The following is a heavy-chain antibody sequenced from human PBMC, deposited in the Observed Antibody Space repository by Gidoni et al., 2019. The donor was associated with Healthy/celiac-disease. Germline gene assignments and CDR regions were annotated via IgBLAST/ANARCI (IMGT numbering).Heavy chain of an antibody. Sequence: EVQLFESGGGVVQPGGSLSLSCAASCLTFSSYWMSWVRQDPGQGLEWVDNIKQDGSEKYYVDSVKGRFTISRDNAKNSLYLQMNSLRAEDTPVYYCARGGDFSSHFDYWGQGTLVTVSS. J-gene: IGHJ4*02. V-gene: IGHV3-7*01. D-gene: IGHD3-3*01. CDR3: ARGGDFSSHFDY. CDR2: IKQDGSEK. CDR1: CLTFSSYW.